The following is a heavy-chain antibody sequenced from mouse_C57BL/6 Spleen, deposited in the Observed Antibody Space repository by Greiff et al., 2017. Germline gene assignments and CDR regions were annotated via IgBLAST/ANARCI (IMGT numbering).Heavy chain of an antibody. V-gene: IGHV5-4*01. J-gene: IGHJ3*01. Sequence: EVNVVESGGGLVKPGGSLKLSCAASGFTFSSYAMSWVRQTPEQRLEWVATISDGGSYTYYPDNVKGRFTISRDNAKNNLYLQMSHLKSEDTAMYYCARESNWPWFAYWGQGTLVTVSA. CDR2: ISDGGSYT. CDR3: ARESNWPWFAY. CDR1: GFTFSSYA. D-gene: IGHD4-1*01.